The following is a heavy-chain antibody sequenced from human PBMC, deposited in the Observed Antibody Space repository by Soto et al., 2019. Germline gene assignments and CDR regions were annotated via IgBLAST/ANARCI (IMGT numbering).Heavy chain of an antibody. CDR3: ARGPSADKVDY. J-gene: IGHJ4*02. CDR2: IYNSGTT. Sequence: QVQLQESGPGLVKPSQTLSLTCTVSGGSINRGGYFWSWIRQTPGKGLEWIGHIYNSGTTYTNPSLNSRATISGDTSPNQFSLNLKSVTAADTAVYYCARGPSADKVDYGGQGTLVTVSS. D-gene: IGHD3-3*01. V-gene: IGHV4-30-4*01. CDR1: GGSINRGGYF.